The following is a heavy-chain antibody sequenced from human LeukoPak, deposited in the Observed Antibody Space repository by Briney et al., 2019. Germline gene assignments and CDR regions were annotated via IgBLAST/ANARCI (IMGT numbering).Heavy chain of an antibody. CDR1: GFTFSSYA. CDR2: ISGGGGTT. J-gene: IGHJ4*02. Sequence: PGGSLRLSCAASGFTFSSYAMSWVRQAPGKGLQWVSFISGGGGTTYYADSVKGRFTVSRDNSKNTLYLQVSSLRAEDTAVYYCAKAEGSGNQPFDYWGQGTLVTVSS. CDR3: AKAEGSGNQPFDY. V-gene: IGHV3-23*01. D-gene: IGHD3-10*01.